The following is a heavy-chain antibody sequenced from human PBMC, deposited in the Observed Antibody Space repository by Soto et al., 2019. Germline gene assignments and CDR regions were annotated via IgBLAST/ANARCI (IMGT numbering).Heavy chain of an antibody. CDR1: GGSISSYY. V-gene: IGHV4-59*01. Sequence: SETLSLTCTVSGGSISSYYWSWIRQPPGKGLEWIGYIYYSGSTNYNPSLKSRVTISVDTSKNQFSLKLSSVTAADTAVYYCARDLAAYCGGDCYAFDIWGQGTMVTVSS. D-gene: IGHD2-21*02. CDR3: ARDLAAYCGGDCYAFDI. J-gene: IGHJ3*02. CDR2: IYYSGST.